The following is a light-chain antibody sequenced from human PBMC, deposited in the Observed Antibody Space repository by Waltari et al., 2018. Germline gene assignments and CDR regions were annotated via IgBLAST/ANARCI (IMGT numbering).Light chain of an antibody. J-gene: IGKJ1*01. Sequence: EIVLTQSPGTLSLSPGERATLSCRASQSVSRTLAWYQQKPGQAPRPLIYDASSRATGIPDRFSGSGSGTDFSLTITRLEPEDFAVYYCQHYVSLPVTFGQGTKVEIK. V-gene: IGKV3-20*01. CDR2: DAS. CDR3: QHYVSLPVT. CDR1: QSVSRT.